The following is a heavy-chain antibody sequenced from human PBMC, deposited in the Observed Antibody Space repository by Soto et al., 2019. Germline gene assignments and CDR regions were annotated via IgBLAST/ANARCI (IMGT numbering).Heavy chain of an antibody. Sequence: WGSLRLSCTASGFSFSSYEMNWVRQAPGRGLEWVSCISTSGTTISYADSVKGRFTISRDNAKNSLYLQMNSLRAEDTAVYYCARDMGRGPIAVADQPSYYYGLDVWGQGTTVTVSS. V-gene: IGHV3-48*03. CDR3: ARDMGRGPIAVADQPSYYYGLDV. D-gene: IGHD6-19*01. CDR2: ISTSGTTI. CDR1: GFSFSSYE. J-gene: IGHJ6*02.